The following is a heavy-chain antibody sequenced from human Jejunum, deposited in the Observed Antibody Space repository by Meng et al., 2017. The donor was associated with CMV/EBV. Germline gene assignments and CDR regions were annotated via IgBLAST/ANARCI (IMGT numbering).Heavy chain of an antibody. V-gene: IGHV4-59*01. J-gene: IGHJ5*02. CDR3: ARDSYHYGSSTYNWFDP. D-gene: IGHD3-10*01. CDR2: IHHSGTT. CDR1: SIRTYW. Sequence: SIRTYWWCRIRQSPGKGLEWIGYIHHSGTTNHNPSLRSRVIMSVDTSNNQFSLKLTSVTAADTAVYYCARDSYHYGSSTYNWFDPWGQGSLVTVSS.